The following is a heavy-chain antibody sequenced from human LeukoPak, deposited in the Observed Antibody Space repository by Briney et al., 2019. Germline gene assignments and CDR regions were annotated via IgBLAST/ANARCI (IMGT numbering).Heavy chain of an antibody. CDR2: IIHSGST. CDR1: GGSFSGYS. D-gene: IGHD7-27*01. Sequence: PSETLSLTCAVNGGSFSGYSWSWIRQSPGKGLEWIADIIHSGSTNYNPSLKSRVTISLDTSRNQFSLKLTSVTAADTAVYYCARGQTELGTACYYYMDVWGKGTTVTVSS. J-gene: IGHJ6*03. CDR3: ARGQTELGTACYYYMDV. V-gene: IGHV4-34*01.